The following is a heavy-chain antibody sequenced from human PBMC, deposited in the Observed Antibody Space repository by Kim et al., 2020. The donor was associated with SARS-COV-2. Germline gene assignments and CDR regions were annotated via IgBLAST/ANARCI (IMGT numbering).Heavy chain of an antibody. V-gene: IGHV2-5*02. CDR2: IYWDDDK. CDR1: GFSLSTSGVG. CDR3: AHKGYYGSGSYNWFDP. Sequence: SGPTLVKPTQTLTLTCTFSGFSLSTSGVGVGWIRQPPGKALEWLPLIYWDDDKRYSPSLKSRLTITKDTSKNQVVLTMTNMDPVDTATYYCAHKGYYGSGSYNWFDPWGQGTLVTVSS. J-gene: IGHJ5*02. D-gene: IGHD3-10*01.